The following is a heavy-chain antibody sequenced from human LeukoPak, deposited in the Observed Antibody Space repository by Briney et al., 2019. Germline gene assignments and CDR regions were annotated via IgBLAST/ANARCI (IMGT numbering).Heavy chain of an antibody. Sequence: GGSLRLSCAASGFPLSSYAMQWVRQTPGKGLEYVCAVSGYGNYTFCANSVRGRFVISRDNSKNMLYLQMGGLIHEDTGVYYCARDGLARNDYWGQGTLVTVSS. CDR1: GFPLSSYA. D-gene: IGHD5-12*01. J-gene: IGHJ4*02. V-gene: IGHV3-64*01. CDR2: VSGYGNYT. CDR3: ARDGLARNDY.